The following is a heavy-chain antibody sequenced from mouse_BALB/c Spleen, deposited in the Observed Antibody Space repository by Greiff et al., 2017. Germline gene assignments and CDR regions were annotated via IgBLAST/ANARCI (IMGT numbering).Heavy chain of an antibody. CDR1: GYTFTSYV. V-gene: IGHV1-14*01. CDR3: APDGYSYAMDY. Sequence: EVKLMESGPELVKPGASVKMSCKASGYTFTSYVMHWVKQKPGQGLEWIGYINPYNDGTKYNEKFKGKATLTSDKSSSTAYMELSSLTSEDSAVYYCAPDGYSYAMDYWGQGTSVTVSS. J-gene: IGHJ4*01. CDR2: INPYNDGT. D-gene: IGHD2-3*01.